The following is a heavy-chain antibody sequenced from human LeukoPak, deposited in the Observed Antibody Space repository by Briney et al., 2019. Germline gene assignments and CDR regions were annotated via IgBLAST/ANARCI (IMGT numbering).Heavy chain of an antibody. CDR1: GFTFSSYA. J-gene: IGHJ6*02. Sequence: PGGSLRLSCAASGFTFSSYAMSWVRQAPGKGLEWVSAISGSGGSTYYADSVKGRFTISRDNSKNTLYLQMNSLRAEDTAVYYCARDWYSSSWQGYYYYYYGMDVWGQGTTVTVSS. CDR3: ARDWYSSSWQGYYYYYYGMDV. D-gene: IGHD6-13*01. CDR2: ISGSGGST. V-gene: IGHV3-23*01.